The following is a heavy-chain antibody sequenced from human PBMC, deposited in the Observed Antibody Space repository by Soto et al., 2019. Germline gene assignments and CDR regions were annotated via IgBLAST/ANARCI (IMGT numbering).Heavy chain of an antibody. CDR3: ARRGNKSFYYDMDV. V-gene: IGHV4-59*08. CDR1: GGSISSYY. J-gene: IGHJ6*03. Sequence: QVQLQESGPGLVKPSETLSLTCTVSGGSISSYYWSWVRQSPGQGLEWIGYVFSSGSTNYNPSLESRVTISLDTSKNQFSLKVISVTAADTAVYYCARRGNKSFYYDMDVWGKGTTVTVSS. CDR2: VFSSGST.